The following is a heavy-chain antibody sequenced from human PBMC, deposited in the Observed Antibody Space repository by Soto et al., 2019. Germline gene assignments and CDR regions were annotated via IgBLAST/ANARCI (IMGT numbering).Heavy chain of an antibody. CDR2: IYADGTT. J-gene: IGHJ4*02. V-gene: IGHV3-66*01. CDR1: GFTVSSNY. Sequence: EVQLVDSGGGLVRTGGSLRLSCAASGFTVSSNYISWVRQAPGKGLEWVSVIYADGTTYYADSVKDRFTISRDNSKNTVSLQMSSLRAEDTAVYYCAVDIEVTGMGHYYFDDWGQGALVTVSS. D-gene: IGHD2-15*01. CDR3: AVDIEVTGMGHYYFDD.